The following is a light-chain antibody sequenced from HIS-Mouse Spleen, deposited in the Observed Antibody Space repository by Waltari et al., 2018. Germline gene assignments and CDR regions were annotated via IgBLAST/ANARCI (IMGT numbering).Light chain of an antibody. J-gene: IGKJ4*01. CDR1: QSVSSSY. CDR2: GAS. CDR3: QQYGSSPPALT. Sequence: EIVLTQSPGTLSLSPGERATLSCRASQSVSSSYLAWYQQKPGQAPRLRIYGASSRATGIPDRFSGSGSGTDFTLTISRLEPEDFAVYYCQQYGSSPPALTFGGGTKVVIK. V-gene: IGKV3-20*01.